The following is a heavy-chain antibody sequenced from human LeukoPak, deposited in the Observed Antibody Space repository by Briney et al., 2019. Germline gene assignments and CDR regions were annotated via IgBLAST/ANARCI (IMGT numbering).Heavy chain of an antibody. CDR3: ARGPYVYSSSFRFDY. V-gene: IGHV1-18*01. CDR1: GYTFTSYG. CDR2: ISAYNGNT. D-gene: IGHD6-6*01. Sequence: ASVKVSCKASGYTFTSYGISWVRQAPGQGLEWMGWISAYNGNTNYAQKLQGRVTMTTDTSTSTAYMELRSLRSDDTAVYYCARGPYVYSSSFRFDYWGQGTLVTVSS. J-gene: IGHJ4*02.